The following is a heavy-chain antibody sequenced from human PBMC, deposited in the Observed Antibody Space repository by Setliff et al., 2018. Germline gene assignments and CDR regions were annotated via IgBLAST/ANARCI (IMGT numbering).Heavy chain of an antibody. V-gene: IGHV4-39*01. CDR3: ARRDSTGFYGYSFDF. CDR2: VYYSGAT. J-gene: IGHJ4*02. D-gene: IGHD3-22*01. CDR1: GGSISSSGYY. Sequence: SETLSLTCTVSGGSISSSGYYWGWIRQPPGKGLEWIGSVYYSGATYFNPSLNSRVTISVDTSKNQFSLRLTSVTAADTAVYYCARRDSTGFYGYSFDFWGQGTLVTVSS.